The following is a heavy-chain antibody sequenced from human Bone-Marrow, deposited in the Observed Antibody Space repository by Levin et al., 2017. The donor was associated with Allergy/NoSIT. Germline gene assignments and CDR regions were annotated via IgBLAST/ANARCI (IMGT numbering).Heavy chain of an antibody. Sequence: SETLSLTCTVSGGSISSYYWSWIRQPPGKGLEWIGYIYYSGSTNYNPSLKSRVTISVDTSNNQFSLKLSSVTAADTAVYYCARAAVGATRVDSDAFDIWGQGTMVTVSS. D-gene: IGHD1-26*01. J-gene: IGHJ3*02. V-gene: IGHV4-59*01. CDR1: GGSISSYY. CDR3: ARAAVGATRVDSDAFDI. CDR2: IYYSGST.